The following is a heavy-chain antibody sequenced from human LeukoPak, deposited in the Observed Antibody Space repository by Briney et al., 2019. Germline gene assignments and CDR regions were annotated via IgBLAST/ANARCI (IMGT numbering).Heavy chain of an antibody. CDR2: INPSGGST. CDR3: ARDNGGWYVDY. Sequence: ASVKVSCKASGYTFTSYYMHWVRQAPGQGLEWMGIINPSGGSTSYAQKFQGRVTMTRDTSTSTIYMELSSLRSEDTAVYYCARDNGGWYVDYWGQGTLVTVSS. J-gene: IGHJ4*02. CDR1: GYTFTSYY. D-gene: IGHD6-19*01. V-gene: IGHV1-46*01.